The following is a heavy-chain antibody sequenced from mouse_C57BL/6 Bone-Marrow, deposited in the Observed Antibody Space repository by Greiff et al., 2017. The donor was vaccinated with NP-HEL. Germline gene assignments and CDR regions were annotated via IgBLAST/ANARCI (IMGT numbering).Heavy chain of an antibody. CDR2: SRNKANDYTT. CDR3: ARDAYYYGYDWYFDV. D-gene: IGHD2-2*01. CDR1: GFTFSDFY. J-gene: IGHJ1*03. Sequence: EVKLVESGGGLVQSGRSLRLSCATSGFTFSDFYMEWVRQAPGKGLEWIAASRNKANDYTTEYSASVKGRFIVSRDTSQSILYLQMKALRAEDTAIYYCARDAYYYGYDWYFDVWGTGTTVTVSS. V-gene: IGHV7-1*01.